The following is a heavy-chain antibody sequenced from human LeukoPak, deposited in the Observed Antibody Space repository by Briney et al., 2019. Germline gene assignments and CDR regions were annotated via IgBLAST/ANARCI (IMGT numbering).Heavy chain of an antibody. CDR3: ARDPADPY. CDR1: GGSFSGYY. CDR2: INHSGST. J-gene: IGHJ4*02. Sequence: SETLSLTCAVYGGSFSGYYWSWIRQPPRKGLEWIGEINHSGSTNYNPSLKSRVTISVDTSKNQFSLKASSVTAADTAVYFCARDPADPYWGQGNLVTVSA. V-gene: IGHV4-34*01.